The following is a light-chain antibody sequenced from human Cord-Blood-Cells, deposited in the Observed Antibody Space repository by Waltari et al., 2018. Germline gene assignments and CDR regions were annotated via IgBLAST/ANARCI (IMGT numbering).Light chain of an antibody. Sequence: AIQLTQSPSSLSASVGDRVTITCRASQGISSALAWYQQKPGKAPKLLIYDDSSLESGVPSRFSGSGSGTDFTLTISSLQPEDFATYYCQQFNSYPLGFGGGTKVEIK. V-gene: IGKV1-13*02. J-gene: IGKJ4*01. CDR1: QGISSA. CDR2: DDS. CDR3: QQFNSYPLG.